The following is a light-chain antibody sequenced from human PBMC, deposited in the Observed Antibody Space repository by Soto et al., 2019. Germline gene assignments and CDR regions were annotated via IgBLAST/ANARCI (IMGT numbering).Light chain of an antibody. J-gene: IGLJ1*01. CDR1: STDVGSYNL. CDR3: CSYAGSSNV. Sequence: QSVLTQPASVSGSPGQSITISCIGTSTDVGSYNLFSWYQQHPGKAPKLIIYEGTKRPAGVSNRFSGSKSGNTASLTVSGLQAEDEADYFCCSYAGSSNVFGTGTKLTVL. CDR2: EGT. V-gene: IGLV2-23*03.